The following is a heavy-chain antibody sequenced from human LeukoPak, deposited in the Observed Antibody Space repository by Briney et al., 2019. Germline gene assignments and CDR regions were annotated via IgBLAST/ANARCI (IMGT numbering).Heavy chain of an antibody. J-gene: IGHJ3*02. CDR1: GGSISSYY. CDR2: IYYSGST. V-gene: IGHV4-59*01. D-gene: IGHD6-13*01. CDR3: ARGWMAAAGRGHDAFDI. Sequence: SQTLSLTCTVSGGSISSYYWSWIRQPPGKGLEWIGYIYYSGSTNHNPSLKSRVTISVDTSKNQFSLKLSSVTAADTAVYYCARGWMAAAGRGHDAFDIWGQGTMVTVSS.